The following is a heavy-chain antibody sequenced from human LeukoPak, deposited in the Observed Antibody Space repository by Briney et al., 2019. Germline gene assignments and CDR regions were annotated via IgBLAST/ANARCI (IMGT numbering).Heavy chain of an antibody. CDR2: IDPSSTYI. D-gene: IGHD3-10*01. V-gene: IGHV3-21*04. Sequence: GGSLRLSCAASGFTFRSYSMNWVRQAPGKGLEWVSAIDPSSTYIYYADSVKGRFTISRDNAKNSLYLQMNSLRAEDTAVYYCAREGPFLWFGESGPSLVYWGQGTLVIVSS. J-gene: IGHJ4*02. CDR1: GFTFRSYS. CDR3: AREGPFLWFGESGPSLVY.